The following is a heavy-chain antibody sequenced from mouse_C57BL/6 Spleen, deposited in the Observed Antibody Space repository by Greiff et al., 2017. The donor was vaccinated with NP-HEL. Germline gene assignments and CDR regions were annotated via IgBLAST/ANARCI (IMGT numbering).Heavy chain of an antibody. J-gene: IGHJ2*01. CDR2: IYPGDGDT. CDR1: GYAFSSSW. CDR3: ARAARKPLDY. Sequence: QVQLQQSGPELVKPGASVKISCKASGYAFSSSWMNWVKQRPGKGLEWIGQIYPGDGDTNYNGKFKGKATLTADKSSSTAYMQLSSLTSEDSAVYFCARAARKPLDYWGQGTTLTVSS. V-gene: IGHV1-80*01.